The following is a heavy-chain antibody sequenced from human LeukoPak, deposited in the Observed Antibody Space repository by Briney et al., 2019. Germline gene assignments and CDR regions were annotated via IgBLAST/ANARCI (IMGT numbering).Heavy chain of an antibody. V-gene: IGHV4-34*01. D-gene: IGHD3-22*01. CDR1: GGSFSGYY. Sequence: PSETLSLTCAVYGGSFSGYYWSWIRQPPGKGLEWIGYIYHSGSTYYNPSLKSRVTISVDRSKNQFSLKLSSVTAADTAVYYCARVDYYDSSGYNNNYYFDYWGQGTLVTVSS. CDR2: IYHSGST. J-gene: IGHJ4*02. CDR3: ARVDYYDSSGYNNNYYFDY.